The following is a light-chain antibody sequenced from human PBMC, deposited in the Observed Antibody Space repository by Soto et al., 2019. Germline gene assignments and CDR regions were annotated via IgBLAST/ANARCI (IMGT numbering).Light chain of an antibody. CDR2: NNN. CDR3: AAWDDSLREV. CDR1: SSNIGSNA. J-gene: IGLJ1*01. Sequence: QSVPTQPPSASATPGQRVTISCSGSSSNIGSNAVNWYQQLPGTAPKLLIYNNNQRPSGVPDRFSGSKSGTSASLAISGLQSEDEADYYCAAWDDSLREVFGTGTKLTVL. V-gene: IGLV1-44*01.